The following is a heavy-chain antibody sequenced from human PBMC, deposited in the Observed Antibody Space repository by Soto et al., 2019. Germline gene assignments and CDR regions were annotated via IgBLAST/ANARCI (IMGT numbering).Heavy chain of an antibody. CDR2: IDPSDSYT. Sequence: GESLKIACKGSGYSFTSYWTSWVRQMPGKGLEWMGRIDPSDSYTNYSPSFQGHVTISADKSISTAYLQWSSLKASDTAMYYCARHSNDFWSGYDYGMDVWGQGTTVTVSS. D-gene: IGHD3-3*01. V-gene: IGHV5-10-1*01. CDR3: ARHSNDFWSGYDYGMDV. CDR1: GYSFTSYW. J-gene: IGHJ6*02.